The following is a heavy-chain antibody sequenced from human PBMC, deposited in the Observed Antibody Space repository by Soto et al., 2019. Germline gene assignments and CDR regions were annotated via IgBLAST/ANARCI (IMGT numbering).Heavy chain of an antibody. Sequence: QVQLQESGPGLVKPSQTLSLTCTVSGGSISSGGFYWSWIRQHPGKGLEWIGYIFYGGSSNYNPSLKSRVAIYVDTSKNQFSLNLNSVTAADTAVYYCVRDRGSRGYFDYWGQGYLVTVSS. CDR2: IFYGGSS. J-gene: IGHJ4*02. D-gene: IGHD3-22*01. V-gene: IGHV4-31*03. CDR3: VRDRGSRGYFDY. CDR1: GGSISSGGFY.